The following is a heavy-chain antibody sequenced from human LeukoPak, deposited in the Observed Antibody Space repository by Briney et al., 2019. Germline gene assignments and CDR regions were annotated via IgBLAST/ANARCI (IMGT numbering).Heavy chain of an antibody. Sequence: GGSLRLSCAASGFTFSSYWMHWVRQAPGKGPVWVSRINSDASSTSYADSVKGRFTISRDNAKNTLYLQMNSLRAEDTAVYYCERDPTRVRGTMDVWGKGTTVTVSS. CDR3: ERDPTRVRGTMDV. D-gene: IGHD3-10*01. V-gene: IGHV3-74*01. CDR1: GFTFSSYW. J-gene: IGHJ6*03. CDR2: INSDASST.